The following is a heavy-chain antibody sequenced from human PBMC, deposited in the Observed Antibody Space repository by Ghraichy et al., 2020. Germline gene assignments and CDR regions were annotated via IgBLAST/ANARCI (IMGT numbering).Heavy chain of an antibody. CDR1: GGSISSYY. CDR2: IYYSGST. J-gene: IGHJ5*02. D-gene: IGHD1-26*01. V-gene: IGHV4-59*08. CDR3: ARHSPRGGSYYVWFDP. Sequence: SETLSLTCTVSGGSISSYYWSWIRQPPGKGLEWIGYIYYSGSTNYNPSLKSRVTISVDTSKNQFSLKLSSVTAADTAVYYCARHSPRGGSYYVWFDPWGQGTLVTVSS.